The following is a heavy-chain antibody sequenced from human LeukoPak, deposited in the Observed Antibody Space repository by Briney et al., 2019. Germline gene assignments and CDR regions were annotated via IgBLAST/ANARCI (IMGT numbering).Heavy chain of an antibody. D-gene: IGHD2-2*01. J-gene: IGHJ5*02. CDR1: GGTFSSYA. CDR2: IIPILGIA. CDR3: ARVYCSRTSCYNWFDP. Sequence: ASVKVSFKASGGTFSSYAISWVRQAPGQGLEWKGRIIPILGIANYAQKFQGRVTITADKSKSTAYMELSSLRSEDTAMYYCARVYCSRTSCYNWFDPWGQGTLVTVSS. V-gene: IGHV1-69*04.